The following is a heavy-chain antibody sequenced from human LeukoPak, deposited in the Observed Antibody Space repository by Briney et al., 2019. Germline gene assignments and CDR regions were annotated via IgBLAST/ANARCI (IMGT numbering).Heavy chain of an antibody. V-gene: IGHV3-15*01. CDR1: GFTFSDAW. J-gene: IGHJ4*02. D-gene: IGHD5-24*01. Sequence: PGGSLRLSCAASGFTFSDAWMSWVRHIPGKGLGWAGRIKSKTYGGTEDYPAPVKGRFTISRDDSKNILYLQMDSLKTEDTGVYYCTTHNLQYYYDYWGQGTLVTVSS. CDR3: TTHNLQYYYDY. CDR2: IKSKTYGGTE.